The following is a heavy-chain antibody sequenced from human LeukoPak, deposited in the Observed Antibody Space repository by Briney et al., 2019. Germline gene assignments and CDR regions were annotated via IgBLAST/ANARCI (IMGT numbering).Heavy chain of an antibody. CDR1: GFRFAGYV. J-gene: IGHJ4*02. D-gene: IGHD1-26*01. Sequence: GGSLGLSCAASGFRFAGYVMSWVRQAPGKGLEYVSSIDGSDGASYYADSVKGRFTISRDNSKNTLFLQMNSLRVEDTAVYYCARVDSGNYDYWGQGTLLTVSS. V-gene: IGHV3-23*01. CDR3: ARVDSGNYDY. CDR2: IDGSDGAS.